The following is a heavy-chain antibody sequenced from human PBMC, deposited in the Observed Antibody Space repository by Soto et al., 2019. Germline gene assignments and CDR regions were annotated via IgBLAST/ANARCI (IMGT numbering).Heavy chain of an antibody. J-gene: IGHJ4*02. Sequence: GGSLRLSCAASGFPFSSYAMSWVRQAPGKGLEWVSAISGSGGSTYYADSVKGRFTISRDNSKNTLYLQMNSLRAEDAAVYYCAKKANSSSWYRPLFDYWGQGTLVTVSS. D-gene: IGHD6-13*01. CDR3: AKKANSSSWYRPLFDY. CDR1: GFPFSSYA. V-gene: IGHV3-23*01. CDR2: ISGSGGST.